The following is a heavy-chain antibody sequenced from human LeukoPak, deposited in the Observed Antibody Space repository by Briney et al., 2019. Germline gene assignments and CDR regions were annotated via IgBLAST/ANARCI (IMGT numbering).Heavy chain of an antibody. J-gene: IGHJ4*02. V-gene: IGHV3-30-3*01. CDR3: ARDLCSSTSCYRTVPFDY. CDR1: GFTFSSYA. CDR2: ISYDGSSK. Sequence: GGSLRLSCAASGFTFSSYAVHWVRQAPGKWLEWVAVISYDGSSKYYADSVKGRFTISRDNSKNTLYLQMNSLRSGDTAVYYCARDLCSSTSCYRTVPFDYWGQGTLVTVSS. D-gene: IGHD2-2*01.